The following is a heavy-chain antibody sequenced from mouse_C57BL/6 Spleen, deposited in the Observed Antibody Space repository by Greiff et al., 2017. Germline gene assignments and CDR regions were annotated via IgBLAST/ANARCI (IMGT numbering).Heavy chain of an antibody. J-gene: IGHJ1*03. D-gene: IGHD1-1*01. CDR1: GYTFTDYY. CDR2: INPNNGGT. Sequence: EVQLQQSGPELVKPGASVKISCKASGYTFTDYYMNWVKQSHGKSLEWIGDINPNNGGTSYNQKFKGKATLTVDKSSSTAYMGLRSLTSEDSAVYYCARAEDYYGSRKGYFDVWGTGTTVTVSS. V-gene: IGHV1-26*01. CDR3: ARAEDYYGSRKGYFDV.